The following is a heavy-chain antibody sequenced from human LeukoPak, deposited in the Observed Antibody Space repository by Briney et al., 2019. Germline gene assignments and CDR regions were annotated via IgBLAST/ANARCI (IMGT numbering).Heavy chain of an antibody. CDR1: GGSISSYY. CDR3: ARVLGWAGFDY. Sequence: PSETLSLTCTVSGGSISSYYWSWIRQPPGKGLEWIGRIYSSGSTNYNPSLKSRLTMSVDTSKNQFSLRLSSVTAADTAVYYCARVLGWAGFDYWGQGTLVTVSS. CDR2: IYSSGST. J-gene: IGHJ4*02. V-gene: IGHV4-4*07. D-gene: IGHD6-19*01.